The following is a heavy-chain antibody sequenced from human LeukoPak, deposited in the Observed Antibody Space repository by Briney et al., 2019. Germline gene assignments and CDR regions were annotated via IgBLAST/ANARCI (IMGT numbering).Heavy chain of an antibody. Sequence: ASETLCLTCTVSGGSISSSNYYWGWIRQPPGKGLEWVGSIYSSGSTYYNPSLKSRVTISVDTSKNQFSLKLSSVTAADTAVYYCARDQWIAAAGPFDYWGQGTLVTVSS. V-gene: IGHV4-39*07. J-gene: IGHJ4*02. D-gene: IGHD6-13*01. CDR1: GGSISSSNYY. CDR3: ARDQWIAAAGPFDY. CDR2: IYSSGST.